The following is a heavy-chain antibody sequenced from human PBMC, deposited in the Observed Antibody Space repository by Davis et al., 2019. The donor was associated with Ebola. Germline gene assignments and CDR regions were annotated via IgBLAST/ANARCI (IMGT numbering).Heavy chain of an antibody. CDR1: GYTFTSYG. J-gene: IGHJ6*04. CDR3: ARDGAWFGELLRVRNYYYYGMDV. D-gene: IGHD3-10*01. CDR2: IIPILGIA. Sequence: AASVKVSCKASGYTFTSYGITWVRQAPGQGLEWMGRIIPILGIANYAQKFQGRVTITADKSTSTVYMELSSLRSEDTAVYYCARDGAWFGELLRVRNYYYYGMDVWGKGTTVTVSS. V-gene: IGHV1-69*04.